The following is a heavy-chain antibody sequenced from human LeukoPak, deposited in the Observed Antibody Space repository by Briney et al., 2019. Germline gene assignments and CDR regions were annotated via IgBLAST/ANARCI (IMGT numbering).Heavy chain of an antibody. CDR3: ARGGKQWRGGNYFDS. Sequence: ASVKVSCKASGYTFTDYALHWVRQAPGQSPEWMGWITTGRGETRYSQEFQRRITFTRDTSASTVYMDLSDLRSEDTAVYYCARGGKQWRGGNYFDSWGQGTLVAVSS. J-gene: IGHJ4*02. CDR2: ITTGRGET. V-gene: IGHV1-3*03. CDR1: GYTFTDYA. D-gene: IGHD6-19*01.